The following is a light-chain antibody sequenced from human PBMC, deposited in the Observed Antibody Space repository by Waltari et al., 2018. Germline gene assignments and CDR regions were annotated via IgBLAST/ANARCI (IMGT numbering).Light chain of an antibody. CDR2: APS. CDR1: ETISTY. J-gene: IGKJ2*01. CDR3: QQTYSNPPYT. Sequence: DIQMTQSPSSLSASVGDRVTITCRASETISTYLNWYHQKPGKAPKLLIYAPSMLQSGVPSRFTGSGSGTDFTLTISILQPEDFATYYCQQTYSNPPYTFGQGTKLEIK. V-gene: IGKV1-39*01.